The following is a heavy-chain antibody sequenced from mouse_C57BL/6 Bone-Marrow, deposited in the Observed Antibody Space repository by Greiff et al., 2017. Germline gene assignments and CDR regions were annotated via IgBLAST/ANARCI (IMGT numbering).Heavy chain of an antibody. Sequence: DVMLVESEGGLVQPGSSMKLSCTASGFTFSDYYMAWVRQVTEKGLEWVANINYDGSSTYYLDSLKSRFIISRDKAKNILYLQMSSLKSEDTATYYCARKGPYLDYWGQGTTLTVSS. D-gene: IGHD3-3*01. CDR3: ARKGPYLDY. J-gene: IGHJ2*01. V-gene: IGHV5-16*01. CDR1: GFTFSDYY. CDR2: INYDGSST.